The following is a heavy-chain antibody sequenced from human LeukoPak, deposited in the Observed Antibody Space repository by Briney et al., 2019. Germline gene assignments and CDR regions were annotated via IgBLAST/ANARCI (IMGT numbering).Heavy chain of an antibody. CDR1: GFTFSYYA. Sequence: PGGSLRLSCAASGFTFSYYAMHWVRQAPGKGLEWVAVIWYDGSNKYYADSVKGRFTISRDNSKNTLYLQMNSLRAEDTAVYYCARASDYGPNYCDYWGQGTLVTVSS. J-gene: IGHJ4*02. V-gene: IGHV3-33*01. CDR3: ARASDYGPNYCDY. CDR2: IWYDGSNK. D-gene: IGHD4/OR15-4a*01.